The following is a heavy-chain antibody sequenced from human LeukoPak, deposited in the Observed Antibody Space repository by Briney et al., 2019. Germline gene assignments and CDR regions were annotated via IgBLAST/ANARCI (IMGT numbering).Heavy chain of an antibody. CDR2: ISSSGSTI. Sequence: GGSLRLSCAASGFIFSSYEMNWVRQAPGKGLEWVSYISSSGSTIYYADSVKGRFTISRDNAKNSLYLQMNSLRAEDTAVYYCARAAAGRYYFDYWGQGTLVTVSS. J-gene: IGHJ4*02. CDR1: GFIFSSYE. V-gene: IGHV3-48*03. CDR3: ARAAAGRYYFDY. D-gene: IGHD6-13*01.